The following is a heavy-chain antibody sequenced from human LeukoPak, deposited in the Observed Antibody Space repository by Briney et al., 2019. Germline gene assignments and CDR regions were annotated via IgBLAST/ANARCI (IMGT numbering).Heavy chain of an antibody. V-gene: IGHV4-59*08. J-gene: IGHJ4*02. D-gene: IGHD5-24*01. CDR2: IYYSGST. CDR3: ARLIEMATIGALFDY. Sequence: PSETLSLTCTVSGGSISSYYWSWIRQPPGKGLEWIGYIYYSGSTNYNPSLKSRVTISVDTSKNQFSLKLSSVTAADTAVYYCARLIEMATIGALFDYWGQGTLVTVSS. CDR1: GGSISSYY.